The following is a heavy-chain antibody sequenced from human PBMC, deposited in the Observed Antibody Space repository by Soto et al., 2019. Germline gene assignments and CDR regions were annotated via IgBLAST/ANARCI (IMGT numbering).Heavy chain of an antibody. V-gene: IGHV4-59*01. D-gene: IGHD3-3*01. CDR2: IYYSGST. J-gene: IGHJ5*02. CDR1: GGSISSYY. CDR3: ARVRPQTPFGGWSGYYDWFDP. Sequence: SETLSLTCTVSGGSISSYYWSWIRQPPGKGLEWIGYIYYSGSTNYNPSLKSRVTISVDTSKNQFSLKLSSVTAADTAVYYCARVRPQTPFGGWSGYYDWFDPWGQGTLVTVSS.